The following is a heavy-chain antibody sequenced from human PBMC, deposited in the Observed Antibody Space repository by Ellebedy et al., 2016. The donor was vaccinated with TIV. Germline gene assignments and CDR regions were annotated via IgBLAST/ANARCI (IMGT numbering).Heavy chain of an antibody. Sequence: GGSLRLSCSVSGFTFSSYAMHWVRQAPGKGLQYVSAISSNGVTTDYADSVEGRFTISRANSKNTLYLQMRSLRPEDTAVYYCVKAWHSSSWYSNWFDPWGQGTLVIVSS. CDR1: GFTFSSYA. J-gene: IGHJ5*02. CDR2: ISSNGVTT. CDR3: VKAWHSSSWYSNWFDP. D-gene: IGHD6-13*01. V-gene: IGHV3-64D*09.